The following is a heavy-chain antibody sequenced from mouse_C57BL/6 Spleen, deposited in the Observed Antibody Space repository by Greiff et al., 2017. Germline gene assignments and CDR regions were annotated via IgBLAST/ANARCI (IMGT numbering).Heavy chain of an antibody. CDR1: GFTFSDYG. D-gene: IGHD1-1*01. CDR2: ISSGSSTI. J-gene: IGHJ2*01. CDR3: ARDTTVVAEFDY. Sequence: VKLVESGGGLVKPGGSLQLSCAASGFTFSDYGMHWVRQAPEKGLEWVAYISSGSSTIYYADTVKGRFTISRDNAKNTLFLQMTSLRSEDTAMYYCARDTTVVAEFDYWGQGTTLTVSS. V-gene: IGHV5-17*01.